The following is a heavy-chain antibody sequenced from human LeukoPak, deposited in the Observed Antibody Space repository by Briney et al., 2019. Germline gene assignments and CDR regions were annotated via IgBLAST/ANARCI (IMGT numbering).Heavy chain of an antibody. V-gene: IGHV4-34*01. CDR1: GGSISSYY. D-gene: IGHD1-26*01. CDR3: ASYSPKEGGATHNWFDP. J-gene: IGHJ5*02. Sequence: SETLSLTCTVSGGSISSYYWSWIRQPPGKGLELIGEINHSGSTNYNPSLKSRVTISVDTSKNQFSLKLSSVTAADTAVYYCASYSPKEGGATHNWFDPWGQGTLVTVSS. CDR2: INHSGST.